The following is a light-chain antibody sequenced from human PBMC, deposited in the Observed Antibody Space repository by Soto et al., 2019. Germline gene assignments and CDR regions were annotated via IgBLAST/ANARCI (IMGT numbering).Light chain of an antibody. CDR3: SSHTSTNTWL. Sequence: QPVLTQPPSVSGSPGQSVTISCTGDSSDVSFYNRVSWYQQSPGTAPKLMIYDVSNRPSGVPDRFSGSKSANTASLTISGLQAEDEADYYCSSHTSTNTWLFGGGTKLTVL. CDR1: SSDVSFYNR. J-gene: IGLJ2*01. V-gene: IGLV2-18*02. CDR2: DVS.